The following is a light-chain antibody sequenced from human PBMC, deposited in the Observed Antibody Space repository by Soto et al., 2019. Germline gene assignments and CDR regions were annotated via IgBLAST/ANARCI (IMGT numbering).Light chain of an antibody. Sequence: DVQLTQSPSFLSASVGDRLTITCRASQDIKKILAWYQQKPGKAPKLLIYTISTLQSGVPSRFSGSGSWTAFTLTISSRQPADFAAYYCYQVNTYPVTFGGGTKVEI. V-gene: IGKV1-9*01. CDR2: TIS. CDR1: QDIKKI. CDR3: YQVNTYPVT. J-gene: IGKJ4*01.